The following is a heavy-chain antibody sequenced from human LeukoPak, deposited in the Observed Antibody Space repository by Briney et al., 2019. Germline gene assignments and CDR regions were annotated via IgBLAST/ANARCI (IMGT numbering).Heavy chain of an antibody. CDR2: INHSGST. D-gene: IGHD2-2*01. Sequence: SETLSLTCAVYGGSFSGYYWSWIRQPPAKGREWIGEINHSGSTNYNPSLKSRVTISVDTSKNQFSLKLSSVIGADTAVYYCARVRSRYCSSTSCTQAHMDVWGQGTTVTVSS. CDR1: GGSFSGYY. V-gene: IGHV4-34*01. J-gene: IGHJ6*02. CDR3: ARVRSRYCSSTSCTQAHMDV.